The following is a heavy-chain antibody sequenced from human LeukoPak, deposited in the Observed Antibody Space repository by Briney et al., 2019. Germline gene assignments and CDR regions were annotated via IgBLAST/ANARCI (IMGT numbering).Heavy chain of an antibody. CDR3: AREGDIVVVPAAMHAFDI. D-gene: IGHD2-2*01. V-gene: IGHV1-2*02. J-gene: IGHJ3*02. CDR2: INPNSGGT. Sequence: ASVKVSCKASGYTFTGYYMHWVRQAPGQGLEWMGWINPNSGGTNYAQKFQGRVTMTRDTSISTAYMELSSLRSEDTAVYYCAREGDIVVVPAAMHAFDIWGQGTMVTVSS. CDR1: GYTFTGYY.